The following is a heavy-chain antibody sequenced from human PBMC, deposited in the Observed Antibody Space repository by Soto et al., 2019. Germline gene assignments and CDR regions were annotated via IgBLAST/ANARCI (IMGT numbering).Heavy chain of an antibody. CDR2: LYWDDDE. V-gene: IGHV2-5*02. J-gene: IGHJ4*02. CDR3: AHRPRGFTYFFDY. Sequence: QITLNESGPTLVKPTQTLTLTCTLSGFSLSTRGVGVGWIRQPPGKALEWLALLYWDDDERYSTSLMSRLTITKDTSKNQVFLTMTNVDPVDTATYYCAHRPRGFTYFFDYWGQGTMVTVSS. CDR1: GFSLSTRGVG.